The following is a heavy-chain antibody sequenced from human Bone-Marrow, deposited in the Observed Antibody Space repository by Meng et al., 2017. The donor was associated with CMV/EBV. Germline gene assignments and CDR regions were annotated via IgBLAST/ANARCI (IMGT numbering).Heavy chain of an antibody. Sequence: GGSLRLSCAASGFTFSSYGMHWVRQAPGKGLEWVAVIWYDGSNKYYADSVKGRFTISRDNAKNSLYLQMNSLRAEDTALYHCARVRSPAYGYYYYGMDVWGEGTTVTVSS. CDR1: GFTFSSYG. CDR2: IWYDGSNK. CDR3: ARVRSPAYGYYYYGMDV. D-gene: IGHD3-10*01. J-gene: IGHJ6*04. V-gene: IGHV3-33*01.